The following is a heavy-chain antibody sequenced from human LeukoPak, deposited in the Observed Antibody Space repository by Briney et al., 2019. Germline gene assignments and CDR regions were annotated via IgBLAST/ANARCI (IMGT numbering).Heavy chain of an antibody. D-gene: IGHD3-10*01. Sequence: TGGSLRLSCAASGFTFSSYGMHWVRQAPGKGLEWVAFIRYDGSNKYYADSVKGRFTISRDNSKNTLYLQMNSLRAEDTAVYYCAKDGSGSYYDNWFDPWGQGTLVTVSS. CDR2: IRYDGSNK. J-gene: IGHJ5*02. V-gene: IGHV3-30*02. CDR1: GFTFSSYG. CDR3: AKDGSGSYYDNWFDP.